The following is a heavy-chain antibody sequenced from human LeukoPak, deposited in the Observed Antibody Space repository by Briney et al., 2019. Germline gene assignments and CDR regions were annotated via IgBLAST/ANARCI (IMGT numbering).Heavy chain of an antibody. CDR1: GFTFSTYW. CDR3: ATDRDNSDWQKRFDS. V-gene: IGHV3-7*01. J-gene: IGHJ4*02. Sequence: GGSLRLSCAASGFTFSTYWMNWYRQAPGKGLEWVGNINQVASEINYVDSVRGQFTISRDNAKNSLHLQMNRLRAEDTAVYYCATDRDNSDWQKRFDSWGQGTLVTVSS. D-gene: IGHD2-21*02. CDR2: INQVASEI.